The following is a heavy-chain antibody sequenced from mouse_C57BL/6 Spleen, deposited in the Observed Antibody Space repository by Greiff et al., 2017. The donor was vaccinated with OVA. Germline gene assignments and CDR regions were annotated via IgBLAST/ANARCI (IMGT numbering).Heavy chain of an antibody. J-gene: IGHJ4*01. CDR2: INPYNGGT. Sequence: EVQLQQSGPVLVKPGASVKMSCKASGYTFTDYYMNWVKQSHGKSLEWIGVINPYNGGTSYNQKFKGKATLTVDKSSSTAYMELNSLTSEDSAVYYCARHKNSNYAMDYWGQGTSVTVSS. D-gene: IGHD2-5*01. CDR3: ARHKNSNYAMDY. V-gene: IGHV1-19*01. CDR1: GYTFTDYY.